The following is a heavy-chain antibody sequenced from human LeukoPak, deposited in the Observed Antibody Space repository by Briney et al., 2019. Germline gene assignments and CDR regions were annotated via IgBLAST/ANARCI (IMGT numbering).Heavy chain of an antibody. V-gene: IGHV3-23*01. J-gene: IGHJ4*02. Sequence: PGGSLRLSCAASGFTFSSYAMSWVRQAPGKGLEWVSAISGSGGSTYYGDSVKGRFTISRDNSKNTLYLQMNSLRAEDTAVYYCAGHLWFGESWYFDYWGQGTLVTVSS. CDR3: AGHLWFGESWYFDY. CDR2: ISGSGGST. D-gene: IGHD3-10*01. CDR1: GFTFSSYA.